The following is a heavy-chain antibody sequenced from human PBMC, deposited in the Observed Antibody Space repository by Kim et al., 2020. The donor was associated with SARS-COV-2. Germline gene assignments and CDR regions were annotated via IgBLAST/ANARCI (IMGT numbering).Heavy chain of an antibody. CDR2: INPNGGET. J-gene: IGHJ4*02. V-gene: IGHV1-2*02. Sequence: ASVKVSCKVSGYNFNDHYIHWVRQAPGQGLEWMGWINPNGGETKYAEKFHGRTSMTRDTSTNTAYVEVYRLSFDDTAVYYCARDSDPDYWGQGTLVAVSS. CDR3: ARDSDPDY. CDR1: GYNFNDHY.